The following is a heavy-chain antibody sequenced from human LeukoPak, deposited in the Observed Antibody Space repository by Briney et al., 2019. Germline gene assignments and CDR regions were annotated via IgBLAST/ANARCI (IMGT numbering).Heavy chain of an antibody. Sequence: PSETLSLTCTVSGGSISSYYWSWIRQPAGKGLEWIGRIYTSGSTNYNPSLKSRVTMSVDTSKNQFSLKLSSVTAADTAVYYCARDGVEVVTANNVYYYYGMGVWGQGTTVTVSS. CDR3: ARDGVEVVTANNVYYYYGMGV. J-gene: IGHJ6*02. D-gene: IGHD2-21*02. CDR2: IYTSGST. CDR1: GGSISSYY. V-gene: IGHV4-4*07.